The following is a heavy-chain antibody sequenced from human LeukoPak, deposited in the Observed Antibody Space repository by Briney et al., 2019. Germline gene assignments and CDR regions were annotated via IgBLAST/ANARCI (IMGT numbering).Heavy chain of an antibody. J-gene: IGHJ4*02. D-gene: IGHD6-19*01. CDR2: ISSSGSTI. CDR3: AKVASSGWYRGVDFDY. Sequence: GGSLRLSCAASGFTFSSYEMNWVRQAPGKGLEWVSYISSSGSTIYYADSVKGRFTISRDNSKNTLYLQMNSLRAEDTAVYYCAKVASSGWYRGVDFDYWGQGTLVTVSP. V-gene: IGHV3-48*03. CDR1: GFTFSSYE.